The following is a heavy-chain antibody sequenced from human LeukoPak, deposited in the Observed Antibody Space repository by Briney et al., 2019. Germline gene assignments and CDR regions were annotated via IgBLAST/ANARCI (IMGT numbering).Heavy chain of an antibody. CDR3: ATGGSYRSSDY. CDR1: GGTFSSYA. D-gene: IGHD3-16*02. CDR2: IIPIFGIA. Sequence: EASVKVSCKASGGTFSSYAISWVRQAPGQGLEWMGRIIPIFGIANYAQKFQGRVTITADKSTSTAYMELSSLRSEDTAVYYCATGGSYRSSDYWGQGTLVTVSS. V-gene: IGHV1-69*04. J-gene: IGHJ4*02.